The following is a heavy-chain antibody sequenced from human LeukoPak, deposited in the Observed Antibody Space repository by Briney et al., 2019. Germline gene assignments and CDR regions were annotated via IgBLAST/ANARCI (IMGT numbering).Heavy chain of an antibody. J-gene: IGHJ4*02. CDR3: ARIYGQIDY. V-gene: IGHV4-31*03. Sequence: SETLSLTCTVSGGSISSSSYYWGWIRQPPGKGLEWIGYIYYSGSTYYNPSLKSRVTISVDTSKNQFSLKLSSVTAADTAVYYCARIYGQIDYWGQGTLVTVSS. D-gene: IGHD4-17*01. CDR1: GGSISSSSYY. CDR2: IYYSGST.